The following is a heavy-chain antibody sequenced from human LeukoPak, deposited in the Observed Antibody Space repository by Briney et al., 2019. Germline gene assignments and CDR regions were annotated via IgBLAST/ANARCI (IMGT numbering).Heavy chain of an antibody. D-gene: IGHD1-26*01. CDR3: VRKKGGSYFYYMDV. Sequence: GASVKVSCKASGYTFTSYDINWVRQAPGQGLEWMGWMNPNSGNTGYAQKFQGRVTITRNTSISTAYMELSSLRSEDTAVYYCVRKKGGSYFYYMDVWGKGTTVTVSS. CDR1: GYTFTSYD. CDR2: MNPNSGNT. V-gene: IGHV1-8*01. J-gene: IGHJ6*03.